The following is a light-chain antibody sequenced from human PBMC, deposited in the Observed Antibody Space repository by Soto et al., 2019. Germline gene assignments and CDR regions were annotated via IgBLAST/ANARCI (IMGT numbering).Light chain of an antibody. Sequence: ESVLIEAPAAVSLSRGERCTLSCRASQSVNIYLAWYQQKPGQAPRLLIYDASNRATGIPARFSGSGSGTDFTLTISSLEPEDFVVYHCQQYGDLPPTFGQGTKVDIK. J-gene: IGKJ1*01. CDR3: QQYGDLPPT. CDR1: QSVNIY. CDR2: DAS. V-gene: IGKV3-11*01.